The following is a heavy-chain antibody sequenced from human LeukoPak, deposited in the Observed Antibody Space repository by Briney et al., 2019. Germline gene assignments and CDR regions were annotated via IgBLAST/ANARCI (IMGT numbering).Heavy chain of an antibody. D-gene: IGHD2-15*01. CDR2: FSSSGGST. V-gene: IGHV3-23*01. CDR1: GFTFSSYW. Sequence: GGSLRLSCAASGFTFSSYWMSWVRQAPGKGLEWVSAFSSSGGSTYYADSLKGRFTISRDNSKNKLYLQMNSLRGEDTAVYYCARLRDLGYCSAGSCYPLPDYWGQGTLVTVSS. CDR3: ARLRDLGYCSAGSCYPLPDY. J-gene: IGHJ4*02.